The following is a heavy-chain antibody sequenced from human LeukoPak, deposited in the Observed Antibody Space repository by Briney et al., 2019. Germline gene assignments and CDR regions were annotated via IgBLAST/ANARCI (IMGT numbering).Heavy chain of an antibody. V-gene: IGHV4-34*01. CDR3: ARARGVVHTAGYMDV. CDR1: GGSFSGYY. D-gene: IGHD3-3*01. Sequence: SETLSLTCAVYGGSFSGYYWSWIRQPPGKGLEWIGEINHSGSTNYNPSLKSRVTIPVDTSKNQFSLKLSSVTAADTAVYYCARARGVVHTAGYMDVWGKGTTVTVSS. CDR2: INHSGST. J-gene: IGHJ6*03.